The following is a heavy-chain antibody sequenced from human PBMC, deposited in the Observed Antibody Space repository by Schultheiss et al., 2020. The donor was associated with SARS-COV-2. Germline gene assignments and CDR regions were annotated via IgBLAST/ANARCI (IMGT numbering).Heavy chain of an antibody. J-gene: IGHJ5*02. CDR2: INHSGST. D-gene: IGHD6-13*01. V-gene: IGHV4-34*01. CDR1: GGSFSGYY. CDR3: ARVVAAAGKKLWFDP. Sequence: SETLSLTCAVYGGSFSGYYWSWIRQPPGKGLEWIGEINHSGSTNYTPSLKSQVTISVDTSKSQFSLKLSSVTAADTAVYYCARVVAAAGKKLWFDPWGQGTLVTVSS.